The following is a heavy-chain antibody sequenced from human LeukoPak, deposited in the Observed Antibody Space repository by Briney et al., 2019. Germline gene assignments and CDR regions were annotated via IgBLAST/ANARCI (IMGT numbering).Heavy chain of an antibody. V-gene: IGHV3-64*01. CDR2: ISSNGGST. Sequence: GGSLRLSCAASGFTFSSYAMHWVRQAPGKGLEYVSAISSNGGSTYYANSVKGRFTISRDNSKNTLYLQMGSLRAEDMAVYYCARARDGYNLGYFDYWGQGTLVTVSS. J-gene: IGHJ4*02. D-gene: IGHD5-24*01. CDR1: GFTFSSYA. CDR3: ARARDGYNLGYFDY.